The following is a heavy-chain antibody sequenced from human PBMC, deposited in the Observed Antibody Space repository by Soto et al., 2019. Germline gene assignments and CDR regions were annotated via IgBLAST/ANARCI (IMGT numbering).Heavy chain of an antibody. Sequence: QEQLVQSGDEVKKPGASVKVSCKTSGYTFTDYDINWVRQATGQGLEWIGWMNPNSGETGYAQKFQGRVTMTRSASLSTAYLELSSLRSEDTAVYYCARVAVAARPRWYNWFDPWGQGTLVTVSS. CDR3: ARVAVAARPRWYNWFDP. CDR1: GYTFTDYD. V-gene: IGHV1-8*01. CDR2: MNPNSGET. J-gene: IGHJ5*02. D-gene: IGHD2-15*01.